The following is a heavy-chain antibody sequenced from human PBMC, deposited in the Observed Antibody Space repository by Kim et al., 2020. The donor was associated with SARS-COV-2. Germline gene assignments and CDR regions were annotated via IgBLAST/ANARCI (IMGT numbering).Heavy chain of an antibody. J-gene: IGHJ4*02. D-gene: IGHD4-17*01. Sequence: KYSQKFQGRVTITRDTSASTAYMELSSLRSEDTAVYYCARPTTVTTHFDYWGQGTLVTVSS. V-gene: IGHV1-3*01. CDR3: ARPTTVTTHFDY.